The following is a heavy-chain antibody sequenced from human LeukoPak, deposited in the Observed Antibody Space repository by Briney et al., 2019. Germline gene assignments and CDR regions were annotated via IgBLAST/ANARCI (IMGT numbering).Heavy chain of an antibody. Sequence: GGSLRLSCAASGFTFSSYWMHWVRQAPGKGLVWVSRINSDGSSTNYADSVKGRFTISRDNAKNTLYLQMNSLRAEDTAVYYCARGQDGYNTIDYWGQGTLVTVSS. CDR1: GFTFSSYW. V-gene: IGHV3-74*01. CDR2: INSDGSST. J-gene: IGHJ4*02. D-gene: IGHD5-24*01. CDR3: ARGQDGYNTIDY.